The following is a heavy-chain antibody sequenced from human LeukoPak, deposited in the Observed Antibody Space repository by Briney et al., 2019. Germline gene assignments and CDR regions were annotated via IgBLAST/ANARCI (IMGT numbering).Heavy chain of an antibody. CDR3: ARVGATSFDY. D-gene: IGHD1-26*01. V-gene: IGHV3-53*04. Sequence: TGGSLRLSCAASGFTVSSNYMSWVRQAPGKGLEWVSVIYSGGSTYYADSVKGRFTISRHNSKNTLYLQMNSLRAEDKAVYYCARVGATSFDYWGQGTLVTVSS. CDR1: GFTVSSNY. J-gene: IGHJ4*02. CDR2: IYSGGST.